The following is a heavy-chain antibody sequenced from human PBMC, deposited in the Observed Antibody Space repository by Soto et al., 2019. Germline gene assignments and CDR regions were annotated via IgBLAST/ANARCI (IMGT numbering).Heavy chain of an antibody. CDR3: ATCQLGQYYYAMDV. Sequence: SETLSLTCTVSGGSISSYYWSWIRQPPGKGLEWIGYIYHSGRTKYNPSLKSRVTISVDTSKNQFSLILSSVTAADTAVYYCATCQLGQYYYAMDVWGQGTTVTVSS. CDR2: IYHSGRT. CDR1: GGSISSYY. J-gene: IGHJ6*02. V-gene: IGHV4-59*12. D-gene: IGHD7-27*01.